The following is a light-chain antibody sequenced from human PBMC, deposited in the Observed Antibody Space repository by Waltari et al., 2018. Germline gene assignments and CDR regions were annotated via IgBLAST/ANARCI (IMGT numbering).Light chain of an antibody. CDR1: SRDVGSYNL. CDR3: CSYAGSSTFVV. CDR2: EGS. V-gene: IGLV2-23*03. J-gene: IGLJ2*01. Sequence: QSALTQPASVSGSPGQSITISCTGTSRDVGSYNLVSWYQQHPGKAPKLMSYEGSTRPSGCANGCAGSKSGNTASLTISGLQAEDEADYYCCSYAGSSTFVVFGGGTKLTVL.